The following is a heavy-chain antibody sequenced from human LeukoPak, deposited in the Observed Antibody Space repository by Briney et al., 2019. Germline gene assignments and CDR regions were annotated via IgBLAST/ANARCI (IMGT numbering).Heavy chain of an antibody. J-gene: IGHJ4*02. Sequence: GGSLRLSCAASGFTFSSYWMHWVRQAPGKGLVWVSRINSDGSSTSYADSVKGRFTISRDNAKNTVYLQMNSLRAEDTAVYYCARSRYTGSHFDYWGQGTLVTVSS. V-gene: IGHV3-74*01. D-gene: IGHD1-26*01. CDR3: ARSRYTGSHFDY. CDR2: INSDGSST. CDR1: GFTFSSYW.